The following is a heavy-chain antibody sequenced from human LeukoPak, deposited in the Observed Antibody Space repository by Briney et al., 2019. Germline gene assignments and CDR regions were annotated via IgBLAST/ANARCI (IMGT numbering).Heavy chain of an antibody. D-gene: IGHD6-19*01. V-gene: IGHV3-30-3*01. Sequence: GGSLRLSCAASGFTFGSYAMHWVRQAPGKGLEWVAVISYDGSNKYYADSVKGRFTISRDNSKNTLYLQMNSLRAEDTAVYYCARDAVAGTLARATDYYYYYGMDVWGQGTTVTVSS. CDR1: GFTFGSYA. CDR3: ARDAVAGTLARATDYYYYYGMDV. CDR2: ISYDGSNK. J-gene: IGHJ6*02.